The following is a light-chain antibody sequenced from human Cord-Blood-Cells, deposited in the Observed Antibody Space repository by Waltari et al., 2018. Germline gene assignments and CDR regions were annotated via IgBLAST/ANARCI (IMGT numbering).Light chain of an antibody. CDR1: QSISSY. V-gene: IGKV1-39*01. CDR3: QQSYSTPWT. Sequence: DIQMTQSPSSLSASVGDRVTITCRASQSISSYLTWYKQKPGKAPKLLIYAASSLQRWVPSRFSCSGSGTDFTLTISSLQPEDFATYYCQQSYSTPWTFVQGTNVEIK. CDR2: AAS. J-gene: IGKJ1*01.